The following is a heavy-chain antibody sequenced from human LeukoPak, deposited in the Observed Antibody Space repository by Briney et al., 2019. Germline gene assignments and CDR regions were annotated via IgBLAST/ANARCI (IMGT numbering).Heavy chain of an antibody. J-gene: IGHJ4*02. CDR1: GFTFSNYA. CDR3: ARASGIYGSGWYFDY. V-gene: IGHV3-23*01. D-gene: IGHD6-19*01. Sequence: GGSLRLSCAASGFTFSNYAMTWVRRAPGKGLEWVSAISGSGGGTYYADSVKGRFTISRDNSKNTLSLQVNTLRAEDTAVYYCARASGIYGSGWYFDYWGQGTLVTVSS. CDR2: ISGSGGGT.